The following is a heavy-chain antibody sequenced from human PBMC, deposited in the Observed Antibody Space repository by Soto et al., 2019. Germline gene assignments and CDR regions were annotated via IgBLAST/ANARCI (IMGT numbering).Heavy chain of an antibody. Sequence: RQSRRLSCAVSAFTFNIHWIHCVRQVPEKGPVCASRINGDGSFTSYAYAVKGRFTISRDNAKNTLTLQMNSLRVEDTAVYYCAREIYYDYDSSGFDHWGQGTLVRVSS. CDR1: AFTFNIHW. D-gene: IGHD3-22*01. CDR2: INGDGSFT. CDR3: AREIYYDYDSSGFDH. J-gene: IGHJ4*02. V-gene: IGHV3-74*01.